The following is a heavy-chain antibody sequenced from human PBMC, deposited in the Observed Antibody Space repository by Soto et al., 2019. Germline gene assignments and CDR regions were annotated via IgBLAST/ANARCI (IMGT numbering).Heavy chain of an antibody. D-gene: IGHD6-6*01. J-gene: IGHJ6*02. CDR2: ISWNSGSI. V-gene: IGHV3-9*01. Sequence: LRLSCAASGFTFDDYAMHWVRQAPGKGLEWVSGISWNSGSIGYADSVKGRFTISRDNAKNSLYLQMNSLRAEDTALYYCAKDMGEYSSYYGMDVWGQGTTVTVSS. CDR3: AKDMGEYSSYYGMDV. CDR1: GFTFDDYA.